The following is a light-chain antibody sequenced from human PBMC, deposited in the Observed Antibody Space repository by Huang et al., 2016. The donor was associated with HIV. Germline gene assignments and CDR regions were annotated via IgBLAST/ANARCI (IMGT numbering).Light chain of an antibody. J-gene: IGKJ1*01. CDR3: QHYNNWPPRGT. Sequence: ELVMTQSPATLSVSPGERATLSCSASQSVRGDIAWYQQRPGQDPRGLIFGASTRATGIPARFSGSESGTEFTLTISSLQSEDFGIYYCQHYNNWPPRGTFGQGTKVEIK. CDR1: QSVRGD. CDR2: GAS. V-gene: IGKV3D-15*01.